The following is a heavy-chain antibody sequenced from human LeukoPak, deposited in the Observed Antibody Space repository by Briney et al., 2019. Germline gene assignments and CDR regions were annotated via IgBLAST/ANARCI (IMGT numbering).Heavy chain of an antibody. J-gene: IGHJ4*02. Sequence: SETLSLTCAVYGGSFSGYYWSWIRQPPGKGLEWIGEINHSGSTNYNPSLKSRVTISVDTSKNQFSLKLSSVTAADTAVYFCAREGKLTGYFGGLGFNYWGPGILVTVSS. CDR3: AREGKLTGYFGGLGFNY. CDR2: INHSGST. V-gene: IGHV4-34*01. CDR1: GGSFSGYY. D-gene: IGHD6-19*01.